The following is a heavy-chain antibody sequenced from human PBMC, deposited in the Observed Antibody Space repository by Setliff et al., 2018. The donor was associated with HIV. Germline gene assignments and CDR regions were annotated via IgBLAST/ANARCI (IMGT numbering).Heavy chain of an antibody. J-gene: IGHJ4*02. V-gene: IGHV1-2*02. Sequence: GASVKVSCKASGYTFAAYYIHWLRQAPGQGLEWMGWINPGSGDTNYAQKFQGRVTTTSDTSTRTVYMELSSLTSDDTAVYFCARVLSVTMIRGAHGYWGQGTLVTVSS. D-gene: IGHD3-10*01. CDR2: INPGSGDT. CDR1: GYTFAAYY. CDR3: ARVLSVTMIRGAHGY.